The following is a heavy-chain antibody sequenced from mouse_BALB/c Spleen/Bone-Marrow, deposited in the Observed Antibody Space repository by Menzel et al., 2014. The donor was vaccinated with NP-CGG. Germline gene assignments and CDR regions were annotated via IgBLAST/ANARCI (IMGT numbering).Heavy chain of an antibody. Sequence: EVQLQQSGAELVKPGASVKLSCTASGFNIKDTYMHWVKQRPEQGLEWIGRIGPANGNTKYDPKFQGKATITADTSSNTAYLQLSSLPSEDTAVYYCTTYYGSRFTYWGQGTLVTVSA. J-gene: IGHJ3*01. V-gene: IGHV14-3*02. D-gene: IGHD2-9*01. CDR2: IGPANGNT. CDR1: GFNIKDTY. CDR3: TTYYGSRFTY.